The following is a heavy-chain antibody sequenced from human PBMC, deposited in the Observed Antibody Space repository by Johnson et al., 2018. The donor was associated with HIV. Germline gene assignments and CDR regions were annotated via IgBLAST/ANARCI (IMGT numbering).Heavy chain of an antibody. CDR3: ARGLTGEQVDI. CDR1: GFTFSDYY. Sequence: VPLVESGGGLVKPGGSLRLSCAASGFTFSDYYMSWIRQAPGKGLEWVSVIYSGGSTYYADSVKGRFTISRDNSKNTLYLQMNSLRAEDTAVYYCARGLTGEQVDIWGQGTMVTVSS. J-gene: IGHJ3*02. CDR2: IYSGGST. V-gene: IGHV3-66*01. D-gene: IGHD3-16*01.